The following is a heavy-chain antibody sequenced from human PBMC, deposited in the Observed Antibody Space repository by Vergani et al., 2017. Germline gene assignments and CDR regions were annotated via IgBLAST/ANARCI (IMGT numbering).Heavy chain of an antibody. J-gene: IGHJ5*02. CDR3: ARVGVAYDFWSGYRPYNWFDP. CDR1: GGSISSYY. D-gene: IGHD3-3*01. V-gene: IGHV4-59*01. CDR2: IYYSGST. Sequence: QVQLQESGPGLVKPSETLSLTCTVSGGSISSYYWSWIRQPPGKGLEWIGYIYYSGSTNYNPSLKSRVTISVDTSKNQFSRKLSSVTAADTAVYYCARVGVAYDFWSGYRPYNWFDPWGQGTLVTVSS.